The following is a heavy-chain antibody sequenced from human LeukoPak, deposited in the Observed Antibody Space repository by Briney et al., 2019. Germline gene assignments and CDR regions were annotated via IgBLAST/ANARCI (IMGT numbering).Heavy chain of an antibody. V-gene: IGHV1-24*01. J-gene: IGHJ4*02. D-gene: IGHD3-22*01. CDR1: GYTLTELS. CDR3: ATFHRDYYDSSGYYWFHY. Sequence: ASVKVSCKVSGYTLTELSMHWVRQAPGKGLEWMGGFDPEDGETIYAQKFQGRVTMTGDTSTDTAYMELSSLRSEDTAVYYCATFHRDYYDSSGYYWFHYWGQGTLVTVSS. CDR2: FDPEDGET.